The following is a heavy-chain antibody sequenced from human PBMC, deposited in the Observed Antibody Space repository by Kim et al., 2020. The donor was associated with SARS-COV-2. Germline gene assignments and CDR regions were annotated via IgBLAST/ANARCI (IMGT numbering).Heavy chain of an antibody. J-gene: IGHJ4*02. Sequence: GGSLRLSCAGSGFIFSSAWMNWVRQAPGKGLEWVGRIKSKSDGGTTDYAAPVKGRFTISRDDSKNTLYLQMNTLKTEDTAVYYCTTDSYRRGWNELDYWGQGTLVTVSS. D-gene: IGHD6-19*01. V-gene: IGHV3-15*01. CDR1: GFIFSSAW. CDR3: TTDSYRRGWNELDY. CDR2: IKSKSDGGTT.